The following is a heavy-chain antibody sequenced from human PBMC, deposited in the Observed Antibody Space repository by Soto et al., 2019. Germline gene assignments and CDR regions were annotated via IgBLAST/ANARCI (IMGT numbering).Heavy chain of an antibody. CDR3: AKEGIAAPPLYYYYGMDV. Sequence: GGSLRLSCAASGFTFSSYAMSWVRQAPGKGLEWVSAISGSGGSTYYADSVKGRFTISRDNSKNTLYLQMNSLRAEDTAVYYCAKEGIAAPPLYYYYGMDVWGQGTTVTVSS. CDR1: GFTFSSYA. CDR2: ISGSGGST. V-gene: IGHV3-23*01. J-gene: IGHJ6*02. D-gene: IGHD6-13*01.